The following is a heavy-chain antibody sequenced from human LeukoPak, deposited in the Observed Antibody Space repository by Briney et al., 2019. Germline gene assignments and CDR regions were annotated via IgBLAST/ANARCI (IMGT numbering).Heavy chain of an antibody. Sequence: SETLSLTCAVYGGSFSGYYWSWIRQPPGKGLEWIGEINHSGSTNYNPSLKSRVTISVDTSKNQFSLKLSSVTAADTAVYYCARHRRIPRYCGGDCYSGYMDVWGTGTTVTISS. V-gene: IGHV4-34*01. D-gene: IGHD2-21*02. CDR2: INHSGST. CDR1: GGSFSGYY. CDR3: ARHRRIPRYCGGDCYSGYMDV. J-gene: IGHJ6*03.